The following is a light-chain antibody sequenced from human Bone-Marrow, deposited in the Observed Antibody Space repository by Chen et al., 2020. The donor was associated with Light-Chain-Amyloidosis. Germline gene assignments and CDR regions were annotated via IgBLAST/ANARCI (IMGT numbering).Light chain of an antibody. CDR2: TAS. V-gene: IGKV1-39*01. CDR3: QQSYSTPT. Sequence: DIQMTPSPSSLSASVGDRVTITCRASQSITKFLNWYQQKPGKGPKLLIYTASSLQSGVPSRFSGSGSGTDFSLTISSVQPEDLATYYCQQSYSTPTFGGGTKLEIK. J-gene: IGKJ4*01. CDR1: QSITKF.